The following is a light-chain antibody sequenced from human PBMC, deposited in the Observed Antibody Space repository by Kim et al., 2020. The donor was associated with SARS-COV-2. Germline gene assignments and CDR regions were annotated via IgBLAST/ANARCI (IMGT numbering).Light chain of an antibody. CDR3: QSYDSSLSGSV. CDR1: SSNNGAGYD. Sequence: RVTSSCTGSSSNNGAGYDVHWYQQLPGTAPKLLIYGNSNRPSGVPDRFSGSKSGTSASLAITGLQAEDEADYYCQSYDSSLSGSVFGGGTKLTVL. V-gene: IGLV1-40*01. J-gene: IGLJ3*02. CDR2: GNS.